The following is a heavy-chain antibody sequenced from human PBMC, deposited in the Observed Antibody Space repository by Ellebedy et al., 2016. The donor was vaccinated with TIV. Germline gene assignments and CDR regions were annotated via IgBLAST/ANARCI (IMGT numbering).Heavy chain of an antibody. CDR3: ARGVGP. V-gene: IGHV3-30-3*01. Sequence: PGGSLRLSCAASGFIFSTYAMHWVRQAPGKGLEWVAFISYDGSNRYYADSVKGRFTIYRDNSKNTLYLQMSSLRPEDMAVYYCARGVGPWGQGTLVTVSS. CDR1: GFIFSTYA. CDR2: ISYDGSNR. J-gene: IGHJ5*02.